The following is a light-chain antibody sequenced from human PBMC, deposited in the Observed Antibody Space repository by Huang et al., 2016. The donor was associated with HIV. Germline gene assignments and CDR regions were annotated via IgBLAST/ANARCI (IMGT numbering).Light chain of an antibody. V-gene: IGKV3-15*01. Sequence: EIVITQSPATLSVSPGQRVTLPCRANRSVSTKLAWYKQRQGQAPRLLIYGSSTRAPGIPARFSGSGSGTDFSLTISSLQSEDFALYYCHQYNNWLLSFGGGTRV. CDR1: RSVSTK. J-gene: IGKJ4*01. CDR3: HQYNNWLLS. CDR2: GSS.